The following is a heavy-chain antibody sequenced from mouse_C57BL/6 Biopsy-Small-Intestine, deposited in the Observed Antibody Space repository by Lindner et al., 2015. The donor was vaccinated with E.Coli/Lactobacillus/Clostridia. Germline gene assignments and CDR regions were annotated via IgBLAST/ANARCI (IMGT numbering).Heavy chain of an antibody. J-gene: IGHJ3*01. CDR3: VRCDGNYVWLAY. D-gene: IGHD2-1*01. Sequence: VQLQESGPELVKPGASVKISCKASGYSFTAYYMHWVKQSPEKTLEWIGEINPSTGGTTYNQKFKAKATLTVDKSSSTAYMQLKSLTSEDSAVYYCVRCDGNYVWLAYWGQGTLVTVSA. CDR2: INPSTGGT. V-gene: IGHV1-42*01. CDR1: GYSFTAYY.